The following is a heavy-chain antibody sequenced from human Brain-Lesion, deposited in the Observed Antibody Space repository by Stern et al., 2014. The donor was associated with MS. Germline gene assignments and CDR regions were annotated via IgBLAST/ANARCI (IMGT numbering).Heavy chain of an antibody. CDR2: IHARGKT. CDR3: ARASGYSVLTYFDP. V-gene: IGHV4-61*02. Sequence: QVQLVESGPGLVKPSQTLSLTCTVSGGSFSSGSDYWTWIRQPAGKGLEWFGRIHARGKTNYNPSPRRRVTISLDTSNTQFSLRLSSVTAADTAVYYCARASGYSVLTYFDPWGQGTLVTVSS. J-gene: IGHJ5*02. CDR1: GGSFSSGSDY. D-gene: IGHD6-13*01.